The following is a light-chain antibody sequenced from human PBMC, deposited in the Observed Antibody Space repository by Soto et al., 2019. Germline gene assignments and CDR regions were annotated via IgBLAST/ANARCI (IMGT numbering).Light chain of an antibody. CDR3: SSYTSSSTPFYV. V-gene: IGLV2-14*01. J-gene: IGLJ1*01. Sequence: QSVLTQPASWSGSPGQSITISCTRTSSDVGGYNYVSWYQQHPGKAPKLMIYDVSNRPSGVSNRFSGSKSGNTASLTISGLQAEDEADYYCSSYTSSSTPFYVFGTGTKVTVL. CDR1: SSDVGGYNY. CDR2: DVS.